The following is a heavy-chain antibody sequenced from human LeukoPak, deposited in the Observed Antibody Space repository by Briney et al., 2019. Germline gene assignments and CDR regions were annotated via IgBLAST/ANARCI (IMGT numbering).Heavy chain of an antibody. Sequence: GGSLRLSCAASGFTLSSYAMSWVRQGPGKGLEWVSAISVTGNTYHADSVRGRFTISRDSSKNTLYLQMNSLRAEDTAVYYCANLGYDYEGNFDYWGQGTLVTVSS. V-gene: IGHV3-23*01. J-gene: IGHJ4*02. CDR3: ANLGYDYEGNFDY. CDR2: ISVTGNT. D-gene: IGHD5-12*01. CDR1: GFTLSSYA.